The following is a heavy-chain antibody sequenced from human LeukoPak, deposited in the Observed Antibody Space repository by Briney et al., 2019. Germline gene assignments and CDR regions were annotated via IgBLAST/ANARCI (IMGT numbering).Heavy chain of an antibody. J-gene: IGHJ1*01. V-gene: IGHV3-21*01. CDR1: GFTFSSYS. CDR3: ARGSWELPRSQH. Sequence: PGGSLRLSCAASGFTFSSYSMNWVRQAPGKGLEWVSSISSSSSYIYYADSVKGRSTISRDNAKNSLYLQMNSLRAEDTAVYYCARGSWELPRSQHWGQGTLVTVSS. D-gene: IGHD1-26*01. CDR2: ISSSSSYI.